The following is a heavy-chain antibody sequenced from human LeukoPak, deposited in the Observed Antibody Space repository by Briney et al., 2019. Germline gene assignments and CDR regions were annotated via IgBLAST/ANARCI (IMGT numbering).Heavy chain of an antibody. CDR2: ISSSGSTI. V-gene: IGHV3-11*04. J-gene: IGHJ6*03. CDR3: ARAYSSSREYYYYMDV. D-gene: IGHD6-13*01. Sequence: GVSLRLSCAASGFTFSDYYMSWIRQAPGKGLEWVSYISSSGSTIYYADSVKGRFTISRDNAKNSLYLQMKSLRAEDTAVYYCARAYSSSREYYYYMDVWGKGTTVTISS. CDR1: GFTFSDYY.